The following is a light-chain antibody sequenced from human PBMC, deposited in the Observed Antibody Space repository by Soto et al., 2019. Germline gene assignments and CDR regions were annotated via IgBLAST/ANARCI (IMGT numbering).Light chain of an antibody. Sequence: EIVMTQSTATLSVSPGERATLSCRPSQSVSSNLAWYQQKPGQAPRLLIYGASTRATGIPARFSGSGSGTEFTLTISSLQSEDFAVYYCQQYNNWPGTFGQGTKV. CDR1: QSVSSN. CDR3: QQYNNWPGT. J-gene: IGKJ1*01. CDR2: GAS. V-gene: IGKV3-15*01.